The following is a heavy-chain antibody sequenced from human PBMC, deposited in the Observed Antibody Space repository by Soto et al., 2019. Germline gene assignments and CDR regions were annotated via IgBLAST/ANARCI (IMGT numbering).Heavy chain of an antibody. D-gene: IGHD3-16*02. Sequence: GSLRLSCEASGFVFSTYWMHWVRQAPGKGLEWLSHINSDGTTTTYADSVKGRFTISRDNARNTLFLQMKSLRVDDTAVYYCVRDRRISGFDPWGRGTQVTVSS. CDR3: VRDRRISGFDP. J-gene: IGHJ5*02. CDR2: INSDGTTT. V-gene: IGHV3-74*03. CDR1: GFVFSTYW.